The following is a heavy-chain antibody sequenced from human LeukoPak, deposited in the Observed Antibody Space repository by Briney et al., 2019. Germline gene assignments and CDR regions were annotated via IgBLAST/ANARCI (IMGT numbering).Heavy chain of an antibody. D-gene: IGHD1-26*01. V-gene: IGHV3-23*01. J-gene: IGHJ4*03. Sequence: GGSLRLSCAASGFAFSSYTMSWVRQAPGKGLEWISVISATGFATYHTDSVKGRFTISRDNSKSMLYLQMDGLRAEDTAIYFCTKDVQVGPTRGFFDFWGQGTLVTVSS. CDR3: TKDVQVGPTRGFFDF. CDR1: GFAFSSYT. CDR2: ISATGFAT.